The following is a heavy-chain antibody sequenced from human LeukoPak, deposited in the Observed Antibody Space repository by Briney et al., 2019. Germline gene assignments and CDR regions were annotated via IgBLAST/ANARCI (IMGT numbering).Heavy chain of an antibody. CDR1: GFTFSSYA. J-gene: IGHJ5*02. Sequence: GGSPRLSCAASGFTFSSYAMHWVRQAPGKGLEWVAVISYDGSNKYYADSVKGRFTISRDNSKNTLYLQMNSLRAEDTAVYYCARAFPRRSMGYDSSGYWFDPWGQGTLVTVSS. D-gene: IGHD3-22*01. V-gene: IGHV3-30*04. CDR3: ARAFPRRSMGYDSSGYWFDP. CDR2: ISYDGSNK.